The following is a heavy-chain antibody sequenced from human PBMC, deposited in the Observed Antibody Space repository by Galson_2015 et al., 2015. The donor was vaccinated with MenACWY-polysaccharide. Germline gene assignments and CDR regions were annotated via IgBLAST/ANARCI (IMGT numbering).Heavy chain of an antibody. V-gene: IGHV3-23*01. CDR3: AKRMTTVGAFDI. Sequence: SLRLSCAASGFTFSSCAMGWVRQAPGKGLEWVSGISGSGGTTYYADSVKGRFTISRDNSKNTLYLQMNSLRAEDTAVYYCAKRMTTVGAFDIWGHGTMVTVSS. J-gene: IGHJ3*02. CDR2: ISGSGGTT. D-gene: IGHD4-23*01. CDR1: GFTFSSCA.